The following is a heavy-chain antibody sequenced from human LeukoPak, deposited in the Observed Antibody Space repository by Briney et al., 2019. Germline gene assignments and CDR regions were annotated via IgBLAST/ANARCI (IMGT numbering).Heavy chain of an antibody. CDR2: INPNSGGT. J-gene: IGHJ4*02. Sequence: ASVKVSCKASGYTFTSYDINWVRQATGQGLEWMGWINPNSGGTNYAQKFQGRVTMTRDTSISTAYMELSRLRSDDTAVYYCARDREQQLEFWGQGTLVTVSS. D-gene: IGHD6-13*01. V-gene: IGHV1-2*02. CDR3: ARDREQQLEF. CDR1: GYTFTSYD.